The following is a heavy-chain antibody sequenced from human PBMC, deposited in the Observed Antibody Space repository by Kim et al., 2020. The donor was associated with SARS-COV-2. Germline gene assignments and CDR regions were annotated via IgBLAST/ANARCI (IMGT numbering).Heavy chain of an antibody. J-gene: IGHJ4*02. CDR2: T. Sequence: TSYARKFQGRVTMTRDPSTSTVYMELSSLRSEDTAVYCCARDSSNWAFDYWGQGTLVTVSS. V-gene: IGHV1-46*01. CDR3: ARDSSNWAFDY. D-gene: IGHD6-13*01.